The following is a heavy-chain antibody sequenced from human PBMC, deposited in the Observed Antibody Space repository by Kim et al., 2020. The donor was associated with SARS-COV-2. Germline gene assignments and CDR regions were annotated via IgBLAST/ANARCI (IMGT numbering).Heavy chain of an antibody. D-gene: IGHD3-10*01. CDR1: GYSFTNFG. CDR3: ARSFLTLLWFGEPNAFDI. V-gene: IGHV1-18*01. J-gene: IGHJ3*02. Sequence: ASVKVSCKASGYSFTNFGLSWVRQAPGQGLEWMGWINTYKGDTKYKQKFQDRVTMTTDTSTTTASMELRSLRSDDTAVYYCARSFLTLLWFGEPNAFDIW. CDR2: INTYKGDT.